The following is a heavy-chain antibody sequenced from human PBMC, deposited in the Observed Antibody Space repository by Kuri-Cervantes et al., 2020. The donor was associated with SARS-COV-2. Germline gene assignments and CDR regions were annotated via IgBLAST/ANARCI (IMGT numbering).Heavy chain of an antibody. V-gene: IGHV3-23*01. D-gene: IGHD2-15*01. Sequence: GESLKISCAASGFTFSSYAMNWVRQAPGKGLEWVSVIGGSGVRTNYADSVEGWFTISRDNSKNTLYLQMNSLRAEDTAVYYCAKWGGYCSGGSCSLPFQHWGQGTLVTVSS. CDR1: GFTFSSYA. CDR2: IGGSGVRT. J-gene: IGHJ1*01. CDR3: AKWGGYCSGGSCSLPFQH.